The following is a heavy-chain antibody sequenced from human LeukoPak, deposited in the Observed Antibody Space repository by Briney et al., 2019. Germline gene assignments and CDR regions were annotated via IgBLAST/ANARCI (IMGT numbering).Heavy chain of an antibody. V-gene: IGHV3-48*01. CDR1: GFTFSSYS. D-gene: IGHD1-26*01. CDR3: ARDLVGATAS. CDR2: ISGSRTTI. J-gene: IGHJ5*02. Sequence: GGSLRLSCAASGFTFSSYSINWVRQAPGKGLEWVSYISGSRTTIYYADSVKGRFTISRDNAKNSLYLQMNSLRGEDTAVYYCARDLVGATASWGQGTLVTVSS.